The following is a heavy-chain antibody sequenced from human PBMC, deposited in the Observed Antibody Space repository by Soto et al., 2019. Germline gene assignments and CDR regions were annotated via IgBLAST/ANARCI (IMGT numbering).Heavy chain of an antibody. D-gene: IGHD3-10*01. CDR1: GFTFSSYG. J-gene: IGHJ6*03. CDR2: ISYDGSNK. Sequence: GGSLRLSCAASGFTFSSYGMHWVRQAPGKGLEWVAVISYDGSNKYYADSVKGRFTISRDNSKNTLYLQMNSLRAEDTAVYYCAKDAGWFGEFSHYYYYYMDVWGKGTTVTVSS. V-gene: IGHV3-30*18. CDR3: AKDAGWFGEFSHYYYYYMDV.